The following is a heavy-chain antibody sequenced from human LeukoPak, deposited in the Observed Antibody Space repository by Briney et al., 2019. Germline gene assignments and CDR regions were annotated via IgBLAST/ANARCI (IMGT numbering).Heavy chain of an antibody. CDR3: ARGVNYYFDY. Sequence: PSETLSLTCAVSGYSISSGYYWGWIRQPPGKGLEWIGSIYHSGNAYYNPSLKSRITISVDTSNNQFSLILTSVTAADTAVYYCARGVNYYFDYWGQGTPVTVSS. CDR1: GYSISSGYY. J-gene: IGHJ4*02. V-gene: IGHV4-38-2*01. CDR2: IYHSGNA. D-gene: IGHD2-21*01.